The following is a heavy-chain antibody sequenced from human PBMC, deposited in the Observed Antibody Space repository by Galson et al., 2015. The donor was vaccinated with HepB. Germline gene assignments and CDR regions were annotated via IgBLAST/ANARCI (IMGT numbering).Heavy chain of an antibody. CDR1: GYTFSAYY. CDR3: ARARRVGYYYYGLDV. V-gene: IGHV1-2*04. D-gene: IGHD1-26*01. CDR2: INPNSGGT. J-gene: IGHJ6*02. Sequence: SVKVSCKASGYTFSAYYIYWVRQAPGQGLEWMGWINPNSGGTNYAQKFQGWVTMTRDTSISTAYMELSRLRSDGTAVYYCARARRVGYYYYGLDVWGQGTTVTVSS.